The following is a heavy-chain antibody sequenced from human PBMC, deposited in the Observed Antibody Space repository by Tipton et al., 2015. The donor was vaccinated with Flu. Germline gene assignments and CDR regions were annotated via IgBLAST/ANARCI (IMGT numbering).Heavy chain of an antibody. J-gene: IGHJ4*02. CDR3: AKDQRWGSGWSLYFFDY. CDR1: GFTFSSYG. V-gene: IGHV3-30*18. CDR2: ISYDGSNK. Sequence: SLRLSCAASGFTFSSYGMHWVRQAPGKGLEWVAVISYDGSNKYYADSVKGRFTISRDNSKNTLYLQMNSLRAEDTAVYYCAKDQRWGSGWSLYFFDYWGQGTLVTVSS. D-gene: IGHD6-19*01.